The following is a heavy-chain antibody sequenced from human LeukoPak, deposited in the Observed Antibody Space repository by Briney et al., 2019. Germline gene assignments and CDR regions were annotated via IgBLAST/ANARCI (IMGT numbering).Heavy chain of an antibody. V-gene: IGHV3-30*03. CDR3: TRTGLGYTLGNGLDA. CDR1: GFTITGYA. Sequence: GGSLRLSCVASGFTITGYAMYWVRQSPGKGLDFVASISHDETECYRESVKGRFTISRDTSKNTVYLQMNTLRAEDSALYYCTRTGLGYTLGNGLDAWGQGTQVTVSS. D-gene: IGHD5-18*01. CDR2: ISHDETE. J-gene: IGHJ5*02.